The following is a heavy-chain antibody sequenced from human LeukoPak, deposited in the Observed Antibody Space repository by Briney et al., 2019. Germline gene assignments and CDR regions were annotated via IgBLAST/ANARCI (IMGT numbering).Heavy chain of an antibody. CDR3: ARDRWFDT. J-gene: IGHJ5*02. CDR2: IYSTGSS. CDR1: GGSMSRYY. Sequence: PSETLSLTCTVSGGSMSRYYWSWIRQAAGKAPEWIGRIYSTGSSDYNPSFQSRVTMSVDTSKNQFSLNVSTVTAADTAIYYCARDRWFDTWGQGTLVTVSS. V-gene: IGHV4-4*07.